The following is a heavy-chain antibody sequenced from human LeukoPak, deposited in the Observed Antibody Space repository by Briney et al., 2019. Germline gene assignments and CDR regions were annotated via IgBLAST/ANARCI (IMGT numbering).Heavy chain of an antibody. CDR1: GFTFSSYG. CDR3: ASPDYGDSKYYFDY. CDR2: ISYDGSNK. V-gene: IGHV3-30*03. Sequence: GGSLRLSCAASGFTFSSYGMHWVRQAPGKGLECVAVISYDGSNKYYADSVKGRFTISRDNSKNTLYLQMNSLRAEDTAVYYCASPDYGDSKYYFDYWGQGTLVTVSS. D-gene: IGHD4-17*01. J-gene: IGHJ4*02.